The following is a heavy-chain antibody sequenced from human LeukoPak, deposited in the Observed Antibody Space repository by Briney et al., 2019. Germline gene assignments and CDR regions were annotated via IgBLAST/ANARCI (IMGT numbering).Heavy chain of an antibody. CDR1: GFTFSDYY. D-gene: IGHD1-26*01. J-gene: IGHJ3*02. CDR2: ISSSGSTI. V-gene: IGHV3-11*04. Sequence: PGGSLRLSCAASGFTFSDYYMSWIRQAPGKGLEWVSYISSSGSTIYYADSVKGRFTISRDNAKNSLYLQMNSLRAEDTAVYYCARDRVLGSPDAFDIWGQGTMVTVSS. CDR3: ARDRVLGSPDAFDI.